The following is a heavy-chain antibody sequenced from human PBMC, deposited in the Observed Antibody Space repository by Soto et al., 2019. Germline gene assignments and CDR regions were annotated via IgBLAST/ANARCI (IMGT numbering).Heavy chain of an antibody. CDR3: ARHYDYYDSSGYYYFSYYYGMDV. Sequence: SETLPLTCTVSGGSISSYYWSWIRQPPGKGLEWIGYIYYSGSTNYNPSLKSRVTISVDTSKNQFSLKLSSVTAADTAVYYCARHYDYYDSSGYYYFSYYYGMDVWGQGTTVTVSS. CDR1: GGSISSYY. V-gene: IGHV4-59*08. CDR2: IYYSGST. J-gene: IGHJ6*02. D-gene: IGHD3-22*01.